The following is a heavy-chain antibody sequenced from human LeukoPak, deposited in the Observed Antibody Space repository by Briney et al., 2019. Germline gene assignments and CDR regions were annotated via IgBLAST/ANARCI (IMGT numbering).Heavy chain of an antibody. Sequence: PGGSLRLSCAASGFTFSNYDMSWVRQAPGKGLEWVANIKQDGSEKYYVDSVKGRFTISRDNAKNSLYLQMNSLRAEDTAVYYCARATFPYYYDSSGYWIFDYWGQGTLVTVSS. CDR3: ARATFPYYYDSSGYWIFDY. CDR2: IKQDGSEK. V-gene: IGHV3-7*01. D-gene: IGHD3-22*01. CDR1: GFTFSNYD. J-gene: IGHJ4*02.